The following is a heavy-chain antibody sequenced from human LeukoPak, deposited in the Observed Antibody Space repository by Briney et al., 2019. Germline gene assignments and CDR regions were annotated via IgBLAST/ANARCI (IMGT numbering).Heavy chain of an antibody. CDR1: GYTFTGYY. J-gene: IGHJ4*02. V-gene: IGHV1-2*02. CDR2: INPNSGGT. CDR3: ARDRTLDYYDSSGYYDPFDY. D-gene: IGHD3-22*01. Sequence: GASVKVSCKASGYTFTGYYIHWVRQAPGQGLEWMGWINPNSGGTNYAQKLQGRVTMTTDTSTSTAYMELRSLRSDDTAVYYCARDRTLDYYDSSGYYDPFDYWGQGTLVTVSS.